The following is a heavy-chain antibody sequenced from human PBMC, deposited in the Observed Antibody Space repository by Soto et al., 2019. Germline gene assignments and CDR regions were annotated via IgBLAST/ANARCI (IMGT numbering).Heavy chain of an antibody. Sequence: EVQLLESGGGLEQPGGSLRLSCAASGFTFDRFAMTWVRQAPGKGLEWVSAISASGGSTFYADSVKGRFTISRDSSKNTLYLQMNSLSAEHTAVYYCARGAVMPDSWGQGTLVTVSS. V-gene: IGHV3-23*01. CDR1: GFTFDRFA. J-gene: IGHJ4*02. D-gene: IGHD3-16*01. CDR2: ISASGGST. CDR3: ARGAVMPDS.